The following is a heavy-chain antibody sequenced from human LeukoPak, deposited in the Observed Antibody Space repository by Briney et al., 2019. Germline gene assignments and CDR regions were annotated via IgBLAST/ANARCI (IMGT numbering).Heavy chain of an antibody. CDR1: GFTFSSYA. Sequence: GGFLRLSCAASGFTFSSYAMHWVRQAPGKGLEWVAVISYDGSNKFYTDSVKGRFTISRDNSKNSLYLQMNSLRTEDTGFYYCGKDMGPRGVGATPHYWGQGTLVTVSS. J-gene: IGHJ4*02. CDR3: GKDMGPRGVGATPHY. D-gene: IGHD1-26*01. CDR2: ISYDGSNK. V-gene: IGHV3-30*04.